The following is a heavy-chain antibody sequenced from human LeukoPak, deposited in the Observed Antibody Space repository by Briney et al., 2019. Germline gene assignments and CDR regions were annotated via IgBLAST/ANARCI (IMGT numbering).Heavy chain of an antibody. Sequence: ASVKVSCKASGYTFTSYGISWVRQAPGQGLEWMGWISAYNGNTNYAQKLQGRVTMATDTSTSTAYMELRSLRSDDTAVYYCARLTGIAARPGWFDPWGQGTLVTVSS. J-gene: IGHJ5*02. CDR3: ARLTGIAARPGWFDP. CDR2: ISAYNGNT. D-gene: IGHD6-6*01. CDR1: GYTFTSYG. V-gene: IGHV1-18*01.